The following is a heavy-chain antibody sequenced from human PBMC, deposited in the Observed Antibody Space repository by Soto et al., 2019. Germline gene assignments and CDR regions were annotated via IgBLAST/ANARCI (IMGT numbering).Heavy chain of an antibody. CDR2: ISAYNGDT. V-gene: IGHV1-18*04. J-gene: IGHJ4*02. CDR1: GYTFTRYS. Sequence: QVQLVQSGVEVKKPGASVKVSCKASGYTFTRYSFSWVRQAPGQGLEWMGWISAYNGDTNYAQKFQGRVTLTTDTSTSTAYMELRSLRSDDTATYFCARDHAGSGWFRFDYWGQGTLVTVSS. D-gene: IGHD6-19*01. CDR3: ARDHAGSGWFRFDY.